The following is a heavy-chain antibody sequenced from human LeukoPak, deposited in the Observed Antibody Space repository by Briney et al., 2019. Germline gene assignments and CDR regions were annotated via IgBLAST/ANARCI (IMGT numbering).Heavy chain of an antibody. CDR2: LYHSGST. V-gene: IGHV4-38-2*02. CDR1: AYSISSGYY. J-gene: IGHJ4*02. D-gene: IGHD3-10*01. CDR3: ASGSYYPDY. Sequence: SETLSLTCTVSAYSISSGYYWGWIRQPPGKGLEWIGSLYHSGSTYYNPSLKSRVTISVDTSKNQFSLKLSSVTAADTAAYYCASGSYYPDYWGQGTLVTVSS.